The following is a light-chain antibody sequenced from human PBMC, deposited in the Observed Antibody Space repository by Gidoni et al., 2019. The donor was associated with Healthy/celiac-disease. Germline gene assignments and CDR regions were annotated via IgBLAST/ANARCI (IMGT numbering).Light chain of an antibody. Sequence: QSVLTQPPSASGTPGQRVTSSCSGRSSNIRSNTVNWYQQLPGTAHKLLIYSNNQRPSGVPDRFSGSKSGTSDSLAISGLQSEDEADYYCAAWDDSLNARLFGGGTKLTVL. CDR3: AAWDDSLNARL. CDR1: SSNIRSNT. CDR2: SNN. J-gene: IGLJ3*02. V-gene: IGLV1-44*01.